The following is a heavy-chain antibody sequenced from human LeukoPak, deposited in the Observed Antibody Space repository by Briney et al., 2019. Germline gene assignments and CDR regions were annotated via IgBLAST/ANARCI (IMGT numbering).Heavy chain of an antibody. Sequence: GGSLRLSCAASGFTVSSNYMSWVRQAPGKGLEWVSVIYSGGSTYYADSVKGRFTISRDNSKNTLYLQMNSLRAEDTAVYYCAREAPKYYDSSGYYLGGGYHFDYWGQGTLVTVSS. CDR1: GFTVSSNY. J-gene: IGHJ4*02. CDR3: AREAPKYYDSSGYYLGGGYHFDY. CDR2: IYSGGST. D-gene: IGHD3-22*01. V-gene: IGHV3-53*01.